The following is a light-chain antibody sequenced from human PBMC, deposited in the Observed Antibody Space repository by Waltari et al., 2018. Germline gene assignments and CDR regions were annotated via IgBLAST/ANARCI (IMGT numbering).Light chain of an antibody. CDR1: QSALYSSSNKNY. V-gene: IGKV4-1*01. CDR2: WAS. Sequence: DIVMTQSPDSLAVSLGERATINCKSSQSALYSSSNKNYLAWYQQKPGQPPKLLIYWASTRESGVPDRFSGSGSGTDFTLTISSLQAEDVAVYYCQQYYSTPSFGQGTKVESK. CDR3: QQYYSTPS. J-gene: IGKJ1*01.